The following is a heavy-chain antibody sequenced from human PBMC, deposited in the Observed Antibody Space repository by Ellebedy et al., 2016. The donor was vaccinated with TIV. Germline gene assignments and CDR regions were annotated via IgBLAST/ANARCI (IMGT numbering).Heavy chain of an antibody. CDR3: ARDQAGAFYYGSGSYSSGYYYMEV. V-gene: IGHV1-46*01. Sequence: ASVKVSCKASGYTFTFYFMHWARQAPGQGLEWMGIINPSGGNSTYAQKFQGRVTMTRDTSTTTVYMELSSLRSEDTAAYYCARDQAGAFYYGSGSYSSGYYYMEVWGKGTTVTVSS. J-gene: IGHJ6*03. D-gene: IGHD3-10*01. CDR1: GYTFTFYF. CDR2: INPSGGNS.